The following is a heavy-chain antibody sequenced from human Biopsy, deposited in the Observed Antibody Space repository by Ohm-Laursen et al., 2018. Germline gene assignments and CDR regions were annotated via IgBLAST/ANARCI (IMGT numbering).Heavy chain of an antibody. V-gene: IGHV4-59*01. CDR2: ISYTGSI. J-gene: IGHJ4*02. Sequence: SETLSLTCTVSGGSISGYHWSWIRQSPGKGLEWLAYISYTGSINSNPSLNGRATMSLGTSKNQFSLRLIYVTAADTAVYYCARMPHFDYGGQGIRVTVSS. D-gene: IGHD2-2*01. CDR3: ARMPHFDY. CDR1: GGSISGYH.